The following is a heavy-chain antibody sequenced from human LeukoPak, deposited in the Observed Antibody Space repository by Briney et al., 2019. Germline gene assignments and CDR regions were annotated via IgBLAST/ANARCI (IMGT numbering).Heavy chain of an antibody. Sequence: GGSLRLFCAASGFTFCSYAMHWVRQAPGKGLEWVAVISYDGSNKYYADSVKGRFTISRDNSKNTRNLQMNSLRAEDTAVYYCARDRAPLLWFGKYEYWGERTLVTVSS. J-gene: IGHJ4*02. V-gene: IGHV3-30-3*01. CDR2: ISYDGSNK. CDR3: ARDRAPLLWFGKYEY. CDR1: GFTFCSYA. D-gene: IGHD3-10*01.